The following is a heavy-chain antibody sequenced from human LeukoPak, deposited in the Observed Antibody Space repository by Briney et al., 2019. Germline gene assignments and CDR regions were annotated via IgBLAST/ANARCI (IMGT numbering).Heavy chain of an antibody. D-gene: IGHD3-22*01. J-gene: IGHJ3*02. CDR3: ARDRSPNYYDSSGYYYGDAFDI. V-gene: IGHV1-46*01. CDR1: GYTFTNYY. Sequence: GASVKVSCKASGYTFTNYYMHWVRQAPGQGLKWMGIISPSGGTTTYAQEFQGRVTMTRDTSTNTVYMELSSLRSEDTAVYYCARDRSPNYYDSSGYYYGDAFDIWGQGTMATVSS. CDR2: ISPSGGTT.